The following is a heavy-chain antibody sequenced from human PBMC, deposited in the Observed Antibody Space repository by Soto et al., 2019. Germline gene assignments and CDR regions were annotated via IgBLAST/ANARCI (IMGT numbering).Heavy chain of an antibody. D-gene: IGHD2-8*02. CDR2: ISNDGSNK. V-gene: IGHV3-30-3*01. Sequence: QVPLVESGGGVVQPGRSLRLSCAASGFTFSSYAMHWVRQAPGKGLEWVAVISNDGSNKHYADSVKGRFTISRDNSKNTLYLQMSSLRAEDTAVYYCAREYSLAVLAPGYWGQGTLVTVSS. CDR3: AREYSLAVLAPGY. CDR1: GFTFSSYA. J-gene: IGHJ4*02.